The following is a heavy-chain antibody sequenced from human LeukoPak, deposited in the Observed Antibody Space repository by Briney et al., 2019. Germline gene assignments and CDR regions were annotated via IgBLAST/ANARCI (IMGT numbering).Heavy chain of an antibody. CDR1: GYTFTSYG. CDR2: ISAYNGNT. D-gene: IGHD2-15*01. J-gene: IGHJ5*02. V-gene: IGHV1-18*01. CDR3: ARECSGGSCYPNWLDP. Sequence: ASVKVSCKASGYTFTSYGISWVRQAPGQGLEWMGWISAYNGNTNYAQKLQGRVTMTTDTSTSTAYMELRSLRSDDTAVYYCARECSGGSCYPNWLDPWGQGTLVTVSS.